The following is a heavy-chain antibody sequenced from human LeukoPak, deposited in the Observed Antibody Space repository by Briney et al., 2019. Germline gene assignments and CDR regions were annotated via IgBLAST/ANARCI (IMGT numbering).Heavy chain of an antibody. CDR2: INHSRST. V-gene: IGHV4-34*01. CDR1: GGSFSGYY. Sequence: SETLSLTCAVYGGSFSGYYWSWIRQPPGKGLEWIGEINHSRSTNYNPSLKSRVTISVDTSKNQFSLKLSSVTAADTAVYYCARGGVVPAATDFDYWGQGTLVTVSS. J-gene: IGHJ4*02. D-gene: IGHD2-2*01. CDR3: ARGGVVPAATDFDY.